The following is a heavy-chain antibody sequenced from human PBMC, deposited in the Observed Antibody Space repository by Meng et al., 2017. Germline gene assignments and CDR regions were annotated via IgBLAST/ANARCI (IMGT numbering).Heavy chain of an antibody. D-gene: IGHD3-22*01. CDR3: ARDQESNYYDSSGYFLAFDI. V-gene: IGHV1-69*13. J-gene: IGHJ3*02. CDR1: GGTFSSYA. Sequence: SVKVSCKASGGTFSSYAISWVRQAPGQGLEWMGGIIPIFGTANYAQEFQGRVTITADESTSTAYMELSSLRSEDTAVYYCARDQESNYYDSSGYFLAFDIWGQGTMVTVSS. CDR2: IIPIFGTA.